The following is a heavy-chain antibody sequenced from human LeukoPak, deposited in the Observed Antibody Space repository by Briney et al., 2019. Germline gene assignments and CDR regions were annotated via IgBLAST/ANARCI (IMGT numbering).Heavy chain of an antibody. CDR1: GFIFSTYG. CDR2: IRHDGSIK. CDR3: AKDSLADIDY. J-gene: IGHJ4*02. D-gene: IGHD3-16*01. Sequence: GGSLRLSCAASGFIFSTYGMYWVRQAPGKGLEWVAFIRHDGSIKNYADSVKGRSTITRDNSKNTLYLQMNSLRAEDTAVYYCAKDSLADIDYWGQGTLVTVSS. V-gene: IGHV3-30*02.